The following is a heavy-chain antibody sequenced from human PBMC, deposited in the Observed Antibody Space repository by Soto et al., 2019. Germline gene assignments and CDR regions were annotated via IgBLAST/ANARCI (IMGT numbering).Heavy chain of an antibody. CDR2: ISYDGSNK. J-gene: IGHJ4*02. V-gene: IGHV3-30-3*01. CDR1: GFTFSSYA. Sequence: GGSLRLSCAASGFTFSSYAMHWVRQAPGKGLEWVAVISYDGSNKYYADSVKGRFTISRDNSKNTLYLQMNSLRAEDTAVYYCARVSGVPAAMGGYFDYWGQGTLVTVSS. D-gene: IGHD2-2*01. CDR3: ARVSGVPAAMGGYFDY.